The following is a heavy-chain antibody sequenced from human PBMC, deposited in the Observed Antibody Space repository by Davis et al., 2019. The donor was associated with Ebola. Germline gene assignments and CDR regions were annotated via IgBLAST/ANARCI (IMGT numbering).Heavy chain of an antibody. V-gene: IGHV3-30*04. CDR3: ATAPL. CDR2: ISSDGTET. J-gene: IGHJ1*01. CDR1: GFTFSHFT. Sequence: PGGSLRLSCAASGFTFSHFTMHWVRQAPGKGLEWLAVISSDGTETNYTDSVKGRFTVSRDNSKNTMYLEVKSLRGDDTAVYYCATAPLWGQGTLVTVSS.